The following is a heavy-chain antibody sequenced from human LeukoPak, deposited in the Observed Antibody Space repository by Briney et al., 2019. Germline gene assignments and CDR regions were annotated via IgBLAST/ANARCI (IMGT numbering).Heavy chain of an antibody. CDR2: VNPNSSGT. V-gene: IGHV1-2*02. Sequence: ASVKVSCKASGYTFTGYYMHWVRQAPGQGLEWMGWVNPNSSGTNSAQKFQGRATMTRDTSISTAYMELSRLRSDDTAMYYCARAPTNYDFWSGYAYYYGMDVWGQGTTVTVSS. J-gene: IGHJ6*02. CDR3: ARAPTNYDFWSGYAYYYGMDV. CDR1: GYTFTGYY. D-gene: IGHD3-3*01.